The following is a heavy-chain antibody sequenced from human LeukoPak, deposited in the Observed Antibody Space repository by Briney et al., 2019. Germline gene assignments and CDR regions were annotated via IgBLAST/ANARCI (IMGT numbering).Heavy chain of an antibody. Sequence: SETLSLTCTVSGGSISNYYRSWIRQPAGKGLEWIGRTYTSGSTNYNPPLTSRVTTSVDKSKNRFSLMLSSAPAAHTAVYYCAGGPQEERRSDYYYYYMDVWGKGTTVSVPS. D-gene: IGHD1-1*01. CDR1: GGSISNYY. CDR3: AGGPQEERRSDYYYYYMDV. V-gene: IGHV4-4*07. J-gene: IGHJ6*03. CDR2: TYTSGST.